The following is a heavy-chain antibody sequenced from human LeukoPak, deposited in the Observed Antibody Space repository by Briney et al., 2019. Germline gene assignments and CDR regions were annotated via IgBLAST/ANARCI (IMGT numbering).Heavy chain of an antibody. CDR2: TYYRSKWYN. D-gene: IGHD2-15*01. CDR1: GDSVSSNSAA. CDR3: ASAYCSGGSCYSEFYY. V-gene: IGHV6-1*01. Sequence: SQTLSLTCAISGDSVSSNSAAWNWIRQSPSRGLEWLGRTYYRSKWYNDYAVSVESRITINPDTSKNQFSLQLNSVTPEDTAVYYCASAYCSGGSCYSEFYYWGQGTLVTVSS. J-gene: IGHJ4*02.